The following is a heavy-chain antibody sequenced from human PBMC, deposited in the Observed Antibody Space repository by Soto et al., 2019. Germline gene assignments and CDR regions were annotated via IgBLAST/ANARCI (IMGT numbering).Heavy chain of an antibody. CDR3: TVWGSGNDFGAA. V-gene: IGHV3-72*01. Sequence: EVQLVESGGGLVQPGGSLRLSCAASGFTFSDHYMDWVRQAPGKGLEWVCRSKNKADSYTTEYAASVKGRFTITSDCSNNSLFLQMNSLKTEATAVYYCTVWGSGNDFGAAWGQGILVTVSS. D-gene: IGHD3-10*01. J-gene: IGHJ4*02. CDR1: GFTFSDHY. CDR2: SKNKADSYTT.